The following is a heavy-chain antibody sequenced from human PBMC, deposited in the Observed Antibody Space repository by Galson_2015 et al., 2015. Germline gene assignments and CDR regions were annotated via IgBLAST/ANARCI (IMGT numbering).Heavy chain of an antibody. CDR1: GFIFNNYG. D-gene: IGHD5-24*01. V-gene: IGHV3-23*01. J-gene: IGHJ6*03. CDR2: IGGTGVST. CDR3: AKGGKEPEMNHYYLDV. Sequence: SLRLSCAASGFIFNNYGMSWVRQAPGKGLEWVSAIGGTGVSTYYADSVKGRFAISRDNSRNILYLQMNSLRAEDTAVYYCAKGGKEPEMNHYYLDVWGKGTTVTVSS.